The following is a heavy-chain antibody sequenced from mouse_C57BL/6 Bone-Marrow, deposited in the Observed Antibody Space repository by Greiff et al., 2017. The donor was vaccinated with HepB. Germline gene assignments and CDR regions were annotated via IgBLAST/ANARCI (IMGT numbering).Heavy chain of an antibody. V-gene: IGHV1-55*01. D-gene: IGHD1-1*01. CDR1: GYTFTSYW. CDR3: ARRHYGSSSQYFDV. J-gene: IGHJ1*03. CDR2: IYPGSGST. Sequence: QVQLQQPGAELVKPGASVKMSCKASGYTFTSYWITWVKQRPGQGLEWIGDIYPGSGSTNYNEKFKSKATLTVDTSSSTAYMQLSSLTSEDSAVYYCARRHYGSSSQYFDVWGTGTTVTVSS.